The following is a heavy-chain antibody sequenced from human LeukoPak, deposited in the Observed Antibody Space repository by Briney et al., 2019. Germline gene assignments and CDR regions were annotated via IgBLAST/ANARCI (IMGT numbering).Heavy chain of an antibody. J-gene: IGHJ6*02. CDR1: GGSISSYY. Sequence: SETLSLTCTVSGGSISSYYWSWIRQPPGKGLEWIGYIYYGGSTNYNPSLKSRVTISVDTSKNQFSLKLSSVTAADTAVYYCARMEYYYDSSGYPHSYYGMDVWGQGTTVTVSS. CDR3: ARMEYYYDSSGYPHSYYGMDV. V-gene: IGHV4-59*08. D-gene: IGHD3-22*01. CDR2: IYYGGST.